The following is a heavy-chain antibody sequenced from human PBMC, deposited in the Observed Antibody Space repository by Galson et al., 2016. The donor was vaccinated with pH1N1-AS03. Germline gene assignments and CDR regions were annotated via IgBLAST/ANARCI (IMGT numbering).Heavy chain of an antibody. V-gene: IGHV3-30*18. CDR1: GFIFTSYT. CDR3: AKAAEFASTTYDFEY. CDR2: ISFDGNNR. Sequence: SLRLSCAASGFIFTSYTMHWVRQAPGKGLEWVAVISFDGNNRYYMDSVKGRFSISRDDSKNTLYRQMNSLRAEDTAVYYCAKAAEFASTTYDFEYWGQGTLVTVTS. J-gene: IGHJ4*02. D-gene: IGHD5/OR15-5a*01.